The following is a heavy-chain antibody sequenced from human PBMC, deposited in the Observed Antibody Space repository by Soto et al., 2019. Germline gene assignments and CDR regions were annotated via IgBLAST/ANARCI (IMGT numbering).Heavy chain of an antibody. V-gene: IGHV4-59*08. J-gene: IGHJ4*02. CDR1: GGSISSYY. Sequence: SETLSLTCPVSGGSISSYYWSWIRQPPGKGLEWIGYIYYSGSTNYNPSLKSRVTISVDTSKNQFSLKLSSVTAADTAVYYCARLTKLWVYDYWGQGTLVTVSS. D-gene: IGHD2-21*01. CDR2: IYYSGST. CDR3: ARLTKLWVYDY.